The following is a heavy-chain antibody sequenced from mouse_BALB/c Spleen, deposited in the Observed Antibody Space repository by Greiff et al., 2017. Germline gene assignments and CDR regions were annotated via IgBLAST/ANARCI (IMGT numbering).Heavy chain of an antibody. CDR3: TREGAGTAMDY. CDR1: GYTFTSYW. J-gene: IGHJ4*01. CDR2: IYPSDSYT. Sequence: QVQLQQPGAELVRPGASVKLSCKASGYTFTSYWINWVKQRPGQGLEWIGNIYPSDSYTNYNQKFKDKATLTVDKSSSTVYMQLSSPTSEDSAVYYCTREGAGTAMDYWGQGTSVTVSS. D-gene: IGHD4-1*01. V-gene: IGHV1-69*02.